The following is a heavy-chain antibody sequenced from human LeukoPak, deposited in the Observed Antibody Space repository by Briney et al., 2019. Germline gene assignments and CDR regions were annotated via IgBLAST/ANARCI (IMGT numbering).Heavy chain of an antibody. V-gene: IGHV3-15*01. CDR3: TTIYDYVWGSYRRSLYYFDY. CDR1: GFTISNAW. D-gene: IGHD3-16*02. J-gene: IGHJ4*02. CDR2: IKSKTDGGTT. Sequence: GGSLRLSCAASGFTISNAWSSWVRQAPGKGLEWVGRIKSKTDGGTTDYTAPVKGRFTISRDDSKNTLYLQMNSLKTEDTAMYYCTTIYDYVWGSYRRSLYYFDYWGQGTLVTVSS.